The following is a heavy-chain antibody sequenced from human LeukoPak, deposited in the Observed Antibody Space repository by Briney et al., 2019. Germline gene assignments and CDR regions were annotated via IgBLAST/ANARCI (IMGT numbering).Heavy chain of an antibody. D-gene: IGHD5-18*01. V-gene: IGHV3-21*01. Sequence: GGSLRLSCAASGFTLSSYSINWVRQAPGKGLEWVSCISGSSNYIYYTDSVEGRFTLSRDNAKNSLFLQMNSLRAEDTAVYYCARGRGSSYGDPFDYWGQGTLVTVSS. CDR1: GFTLSSYS. CDR3: ARGRGSSYGDPFDY. J-gene: IGHJ4*02. CDR2: ISGSSNYI.